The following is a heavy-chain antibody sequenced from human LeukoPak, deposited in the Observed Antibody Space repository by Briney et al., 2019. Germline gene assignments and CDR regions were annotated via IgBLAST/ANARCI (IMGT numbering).Heavy chain of an antibody. Sequence: LTGGSLRLSCAASGFTFSSYAMHWVRQAPGKGLEWVAVISYDGSNKYYADSVKGRFTISRDNSKNTLYLQMNSLRAEDTAVYYCARSEVITTPFDYWGQGTLVTVSS. CDR3: ARSEVITTPFDY. V-gene: IGHV3-30-3*01. J-gene: IGHJ4*02. D-gene: IGHD3-22*01. CDR2: ISYDGSNK. CDR1: GFTFSSYA.